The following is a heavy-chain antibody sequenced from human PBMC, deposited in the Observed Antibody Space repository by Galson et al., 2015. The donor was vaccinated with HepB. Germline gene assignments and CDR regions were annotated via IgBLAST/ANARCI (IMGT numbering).Heavy chain of an antibody. Sequence: SVKVSCKASGYTFTSYAMHWVRQAPGQRLEWMGWINAGNGNTKYSQKFQGRVTITRDTSASTAYMELSSLRSEDTAVYYCARDDTRDYGDYLLGAFDIWGQGTMVTVSS. D-gene: IGHD4-17*01. CDR3: ARDDTRDYGDYLLGAFDI. V-gene: IGHV1-3*01. CDR1: GYTFTSYA. J-gene: IGHJ3*02. CDR2: INAGNGNT.